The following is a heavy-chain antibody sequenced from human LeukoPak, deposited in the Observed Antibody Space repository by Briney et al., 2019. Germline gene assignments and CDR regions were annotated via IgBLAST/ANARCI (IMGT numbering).Heavy chain of an antibody. Sequence: GGSLRLSCAASGFTFSSYWMGWVRQAPGKGLEWVANIKQDGSEKYYVDSVKGRFTISRDNAKNSLYLQMNSLRAEDTAVYYCARERTGFYLACWGQGTLVTVSS. D-gene: IGHD3/OR15-3a*01. CDR1: GFTFSSYW. CDR3: ARERTGFYLAC. V-gene: IGHV3-7*01. CDR2: IKQDGSEK. J-gene: IGHJ4*02.